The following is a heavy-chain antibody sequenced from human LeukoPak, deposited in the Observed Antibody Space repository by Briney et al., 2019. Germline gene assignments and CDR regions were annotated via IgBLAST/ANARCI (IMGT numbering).Heavy chain of an antibody. Sequence: ASVKVSCKASGYTFTSYYMHWVRQAPGQGLEWMGIINPSGGSTSYAQKFQGRVTMTRDTSTSTVYMELSSLRSADTAMYYCARGYYVSGRWNYYYYYMDVWGKGTTVTVSS. CDR2: INPSGGST. V-gene: IGHV1-46*01. J-gene: IGHJ6*03. D-gene: IGHD3-10*01. CDR3: ARGYYVSGRWNYYYYYMDV. CDR1: GYTFTSYY.